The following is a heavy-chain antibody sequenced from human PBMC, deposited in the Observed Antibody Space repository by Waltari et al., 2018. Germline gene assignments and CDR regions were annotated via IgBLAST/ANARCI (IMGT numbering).Heavy chain of an antibody. Sequence: EVQLMQSGGGLVQPGGSLTRSCTASGFASGDRAYHWVRPAPGRGLEWLSYISHTSKTIYYADSVKGRLTVSRDNAKNSLYLQMNSLSAEDTAVYFCAKSSGFYLRSDTFDMWGQGTRVTVSS. J-gene: IGHJ3*02. CDR1: GFASGDRA. CDR3: AKSSGFYLRSDTFDM. CDR2: ISHTSKTI. D-gene: IGHD3-3*01. V-gene: IGHV3-48*01.